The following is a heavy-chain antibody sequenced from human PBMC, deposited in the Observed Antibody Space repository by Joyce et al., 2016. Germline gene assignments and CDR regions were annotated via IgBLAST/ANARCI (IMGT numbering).Heavy chain of an antibody. CDR3: ARASPYWYFDI. V-gene: IGHV3-33*01. CDR1: GFTFSLYG. CDR2: IWNDGGKK. Sequence: QVQLVESGGGAVQPGTSLRLSCEASGFTFSLYGMHWVRQAPGKGLGWVAIIWNDGGKKYYVDSVNGRFTISRDNSKNTLWLQMNSLRADDTALYFCARASPYWYFDIWGRGTPVTVSS. J-gene: IGHJ2*01. D-gene: IGHD3-16*01.